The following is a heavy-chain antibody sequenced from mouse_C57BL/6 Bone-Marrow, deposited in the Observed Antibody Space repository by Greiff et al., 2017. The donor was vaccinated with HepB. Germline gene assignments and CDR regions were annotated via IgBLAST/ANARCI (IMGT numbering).Heavy chain of an antibody. D-gene: IGHD1-1*01. CDR3: ARGLLRAFDY. Sequence: QVQLQQPGAELVRPGSSVKLSCKASGYTFTSYWMDWVKQRPGQGLEWIGNIYPSDSETHYNQKFKDKATLTVDKSSSTAYMQLSSLTSEDSAVYYCARGLLRAFDYWGQGTTLTVSS. CDR1: GYTFTSYW. CDR2: IYPSDSET. V-gene: IGHV1-61*01. J-gene: IGHJ2*01.